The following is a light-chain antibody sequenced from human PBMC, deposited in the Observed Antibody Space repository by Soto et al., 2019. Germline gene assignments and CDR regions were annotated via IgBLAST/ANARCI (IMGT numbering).Light chain of an antibody. V-gene: IGKV3-15*01. Sequence: EVVMTQSPATLSVSPVERVTLSCRASQSVSSNLAWYQQKPGQAPRLLIYGASTRATGIPARFSGSGSGTEFTLTISSLQSEDFAVYYCQQYNNWPGTFGQGTKVDIK. CDR3: QQYNNWPGT. CDR2: GAS. J-gene: IGKJ1*01. CDR1: QSVSSN.